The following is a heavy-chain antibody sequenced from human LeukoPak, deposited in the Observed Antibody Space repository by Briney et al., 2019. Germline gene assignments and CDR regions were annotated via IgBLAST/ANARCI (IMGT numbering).Heavy chain of an antibody. CDR3: ARSWTAAFDI. CDR2: RKQDGSEK. J-gene: IGHJ3*02. D-gene: IGHD1-1*01. Sequence: GGSLRLSRAPSRFTLSRYWMRLLRQAPATGLGWVANRKQDGSEKYYVGSVKGRFTISRDNAKNSLYLQMNSLRAEDTAVYYCARSWTAAFDIWGQGTMVTVSS. CDR1: RFTLSRYW. V-gene: IGHV3-7*01.